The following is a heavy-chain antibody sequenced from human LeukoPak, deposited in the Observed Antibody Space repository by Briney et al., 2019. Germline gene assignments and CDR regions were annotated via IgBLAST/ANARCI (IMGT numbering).Heavy chain of an antibody. CDR1: GGSISSYY. D-gene: IGHD1-26*01. Sequence: SETLSLTCTVSGGSISSYYWSRIRQPPGKGLEWIGYIYYSGSTNYNPSLKSRVTISVDTSKNQFSLKLSSVTAADTAVYYCARAIWDGSRAEYFQHWGQGTLVTVSS. CDR2: IYYSGST. V-gene: IGHV4-59*01. J-gene: IGHJ1*01. CDR3: ARAIWDGSRAEYFQH.